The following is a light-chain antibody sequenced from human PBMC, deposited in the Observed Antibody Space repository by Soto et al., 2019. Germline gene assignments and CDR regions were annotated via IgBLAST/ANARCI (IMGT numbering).Light chain of an antibody. CDR1: QSISSY. V-gene: IGKV1-39*01. Sequence: DIQITQSPSSLSSSVLERFTITCRASQSISSYLNWYQQKPGKAPKLLIYAASSLQSGVPSRFSGSGSGTDFTLTISSLQPEDFATYFCQQSNSSPPTFGGGTKVDIK. CDR2: AAS. CDR3: QQSNSSPPT. J-gene: IGKJ4*01.